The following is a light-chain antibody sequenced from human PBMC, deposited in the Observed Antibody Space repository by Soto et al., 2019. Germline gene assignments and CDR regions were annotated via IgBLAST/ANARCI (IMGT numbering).Light chain of an antibody. V-gene: IGKV3-15*01. Sequence: EIVMTQSPATLSVSPEERVTRSCRASQSVSSYLAWYQQKPGQAPRLLIYGASTGATGIPARFSGSGSGTEFILTISSLQSEDFAVYYCQQYSKWPLTFGGGTKV. CDR2: GAS. J-gene: IGKJ4*01. CDR1: QSVSSY. CDR3: QQYSKWPLT.